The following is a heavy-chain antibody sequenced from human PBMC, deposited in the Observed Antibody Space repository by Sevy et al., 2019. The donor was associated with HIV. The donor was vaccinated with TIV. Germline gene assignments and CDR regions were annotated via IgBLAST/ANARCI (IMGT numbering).Heavy chain of an antibody. V-gene: IGHV3-23*01. CDR1: GFTFNSYA. J-gene: IGHJ3*02. D-gene: IGHD6-19*01. Sequence: GGSLRLSCAASGFTFNSYAMNWVRQAPGKGLEWVSAISGPIGDTYYADSVKGRFTISRDNSKNTLYLQMNSLRAEDTAVYYCAKDIIAVVGDAFDIWGQGTMVTVS. CDR2: ISGPIGDT. CDR3: AKDIIAVVGDAFDI.